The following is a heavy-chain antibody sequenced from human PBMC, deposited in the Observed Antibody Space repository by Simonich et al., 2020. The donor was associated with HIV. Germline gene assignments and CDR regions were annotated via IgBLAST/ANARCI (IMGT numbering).Heavy chain of an antibody. D-gene: IGHD6-13*01. CDR3: VRHRGVAAAGTPGDY. CDR2: SYPRDSNT. J-gene: IGHJ4*02. CDR1: GSSFTSYW. Sequence: EVQLVPSGAEVKKPGDSLTISCKCSGSSFTSYWICWLGQMPGKGLEGLGISYPRDSNTRYSPAFQGQVTISADKSISTAYLQWSSLKASDTAMYYCVRHRGVAAAGTPGDYWGQGTLVTVSS. V-gene: IGHV5-51*01.